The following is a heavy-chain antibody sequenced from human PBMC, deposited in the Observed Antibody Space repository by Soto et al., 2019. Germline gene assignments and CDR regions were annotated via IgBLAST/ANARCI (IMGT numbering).Heavy chain of an antibody. Sequence: EVQLEESGGGLVQAGRSLRLSCAASRFTFDDYALHWVRQAPGKGLEWVSGISWNSAIISYADSVNGRFPISRDNAKKYVYLQMDSLRPEDTALYYCVKDFGYYYDYAFDVWGQGTMVTVSP. J-gene: IGHJ3*01. V-gene: IGHV3-9*01. CDR1: RFTFDDYA. CDR3: VKDFGYYYDYAFDV. CDR2: ISWNSAII. D-gene: IGHD3-22*01.